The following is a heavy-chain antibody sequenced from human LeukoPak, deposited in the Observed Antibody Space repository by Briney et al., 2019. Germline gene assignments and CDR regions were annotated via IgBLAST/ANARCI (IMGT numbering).Heavy chain of an antibody. J-gene: IGHJ4*02. CDR1: GLIFDDYW. CDR3: ATGVYYFDN. D-gene: IGHD2-8*01. Sequence: GGSLRLSSAASGLIFDDYWMSWVRQAPNKGLEWVANINEVGSEIYYLDSVKGRFTISRDNAKNSLYLQMNSLRAEDTAVYYCATGVYYFDNWGQGTLVTVSS. CDR2: INEVGSEI. V-gene: IGHV3-7*01.